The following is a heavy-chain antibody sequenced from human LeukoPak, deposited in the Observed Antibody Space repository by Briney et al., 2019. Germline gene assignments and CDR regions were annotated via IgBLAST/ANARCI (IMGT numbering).Heavy chain of an antibody. Sequence: GGSLRLSCAASGFTFSSYGMSWVRQAPGKGLEWVSAISGSGGSTYYADSVKGRFTIPRDNSKNTLYLQMNSLRAEDTAVYYCAKRGAAMVTNYYMDVWGKGTTVTVSS. CDR3: AKRGAAMVTNYYMDV. D-gene: IGHD5-18*01. V-gene: IGHV3-23*01. J-gene: IGHJ6*03. CDR2: ISGSGGST. CDR1: GFTFSSYG.